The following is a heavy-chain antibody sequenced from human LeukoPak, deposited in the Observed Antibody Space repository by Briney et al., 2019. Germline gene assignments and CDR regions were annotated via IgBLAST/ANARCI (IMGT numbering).Heavy chain of an antibody. CDR2: FTSMSRTI. Sequence: GGSLRLSCAASGFTFSRYSMTWVRQAPGKGLEWVSSFTSMSRTIYYADSVKGRFTISRDDVKESLYLQMNSLRAEDTAIYYCARQSSGIAATDKIDYWGQGVLVTVSS. J-gene: IGHJ4*02. D-gene: IGHD6-13*01. CDR3: ARQSSGIAATDKIDY. CDR1: GFTFSRYS. V-gene: IGHV3-21*01.